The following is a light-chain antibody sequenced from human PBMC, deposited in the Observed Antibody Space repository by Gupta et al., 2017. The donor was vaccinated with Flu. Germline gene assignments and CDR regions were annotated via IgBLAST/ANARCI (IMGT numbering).Light chain of an antibody. CDR3: GTWDSSLRGWV. Sequence: KVTISCSGSSSNVERQSVPWYQQFPGTAPKLVMYETDKRPSGIPDRFSGSKSGTSATLGITGLQTGDEADYYCGTWDSSLRGWVFGGGTKLTVL. J-gene: IGLJ3*02. V-gene: IGLV1-51*02. CDR2: ETD. CDR1: SSNVERQS.